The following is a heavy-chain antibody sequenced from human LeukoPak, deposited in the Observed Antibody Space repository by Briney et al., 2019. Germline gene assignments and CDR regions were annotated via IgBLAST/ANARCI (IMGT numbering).Heavy chain of an antibody. CDR3: AKEYGDYEVFDYYYYMDV. CDR1: GFTFSSYA. V-gene: IGHV3-23*01. D-gene: IGHD4-17*01. CDR2: ISSSGGST. J-gene: IGHJ6*03. Sequence: GGSLRLSCAASGFTFSSYAMSWVRQAPGKGLEWVSAISSSGGSTYYADSVKGRFTISRDNSKNTLYLQMDSLRAEDTAVYYCAKEYGDYEVFDYYYYMDVWGKGTTVTVSS.